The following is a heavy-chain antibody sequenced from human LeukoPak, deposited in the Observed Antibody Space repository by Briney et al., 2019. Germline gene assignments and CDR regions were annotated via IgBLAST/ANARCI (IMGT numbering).Heavy chain of an antibody. J-gene: IGHJ4*02. Sequence: PGGSLRPSCAASGFAFSSYAMHWVRQAPGKGLEWVTAISNDGRNKYYADSVKGRFTISRDNSKNTLYLQMNSLRAEDTALYYCARDPVSTALQIDSDFWGQGTLVTVSS. CDR2: ISNDGRNK. V-gene: IGHV3-30*04. D-gene: IGHD5-18*01. CDR1: GFAFSSYA. CDR3: ARDPVSTALQIDSDF.